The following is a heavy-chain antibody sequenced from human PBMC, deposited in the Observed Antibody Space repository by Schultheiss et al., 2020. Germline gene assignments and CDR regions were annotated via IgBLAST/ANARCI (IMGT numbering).Heavy chain of an antibody. CDR1: GFTFSIYS. V-gene: IGHV3-53*01. J-gene: IGHJ3*02. CDR3: ARFYDSSGYGHDAFDI. CDR2: IYSGGST. Sequence: GGSLRLSCAASGFTFSIYSMYWVRQSPGGGLEWVSVIYSGGSTYYADSVKGRFTISRDNSKNTLYLQMNSLRAEDTAVYYCARFYDSSGYGHDAFDIWGQGTMVTVAS. D-gene: IGHD3-22*01.